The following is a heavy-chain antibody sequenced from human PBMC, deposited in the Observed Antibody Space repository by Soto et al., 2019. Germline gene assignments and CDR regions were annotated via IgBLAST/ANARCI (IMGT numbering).Heavy chain of an antibody. J-gene: IGHJ6*02. D-gene: IGHD3-3*01. CDR2: ISYDGSNK. V-gene: IGHV3-30-3*01. CDR1: GFTFSSYA. CDR3: ARKIWSGMPQGPGRYYYGMDV. Sequence: PGGSLRLSCAASGFTFSSYAMHWVRQAPGKGLEWVAVISYDGSNKYYADSVKGRFTISRDNSKNTLYLQMNSLRAEDTAVYYCARKIWSGMPQGPGRYYYGMDVWGQGTTVTISS.